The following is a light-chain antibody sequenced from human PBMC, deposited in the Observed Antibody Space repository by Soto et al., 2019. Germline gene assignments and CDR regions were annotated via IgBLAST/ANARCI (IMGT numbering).Light chain of an antibody. Sequence: TVMTQSPATVSMSPGDRVALSCRASLNVATNMAWYQQKPGQAPRLLIYGASIRATGVPARFTGSGSGTEFTLTINNLQSEDFAVYYCHQYNTVLRTFGRGTRVEV. CDR1: LNVATN. J-gene: IGKJ1*01. V-gene: IGKV3-15*01. CDR3: HQYNTVLRT. CDR2: GAS.